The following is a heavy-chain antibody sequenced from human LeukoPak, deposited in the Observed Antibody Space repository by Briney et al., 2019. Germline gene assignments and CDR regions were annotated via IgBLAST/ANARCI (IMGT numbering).Heavy chain of an antibody. CDR3: ARGGIVGARWDAFDI. CDR1: GFTFSSYW. V-gene: IGHV3-74*01. J-gene: IGHJ3*02. CDR2: INSDGSST. Sequence: GGSLRLSCAASGFTFSSYWMHWVRQAPGKGLVWVSRINSDGSSTSYADSVKGRFTISRDNAKNTLYLQMNSLRAEDTAVYYCARGGIVGARWDAFDIWGQGTMVTVSS. D-gene: IGHD1-26*01.